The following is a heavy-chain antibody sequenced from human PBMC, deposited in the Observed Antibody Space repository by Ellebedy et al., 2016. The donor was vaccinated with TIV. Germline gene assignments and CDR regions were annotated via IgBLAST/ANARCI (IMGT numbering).Heavy chain of an antibody. CDR1: GFTFSSYG. D-gene: IGHD3-9*01. CDR2: ISYDGSNK. V-gene: IGHV3-30*03. Sequence: GESLKISCAASGFTFSSYGMHWVRQAPGKGLEWVAVISYDGSNKYYADSVKGRFTISRDNSKNTLYLQMNSLRAEDTAVYYCARTPYDILTGYPTHYFDYWGQGTLVTVSS. J-gene: IGHJ4*02. CDR3: ARTPYDILTGYPTHYFDY.